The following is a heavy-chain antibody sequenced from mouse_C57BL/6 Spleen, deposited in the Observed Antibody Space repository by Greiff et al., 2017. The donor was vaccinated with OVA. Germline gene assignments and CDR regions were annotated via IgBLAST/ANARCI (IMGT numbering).Heavy chain of an antibody. CDR3: ASKYSNYEDYFDY. D-gene: IGHD2-5*01. Sequence: EVQVVESGPGLVKPSQSLSLTCSVTGYSITSGYYWNWIRQFPGNKLEWMGYISYDGSNNYNPSLKNRISITRDTSKNQFFLKLNSVTTEDTATYYCASKYSNYEDYFDYWGQGTTLTVSS. J-gene: IGHJ2*01. V-gene: IGHV3-6*01. CDR2: ISYDGSN. CDR1: GYSITSGYY.